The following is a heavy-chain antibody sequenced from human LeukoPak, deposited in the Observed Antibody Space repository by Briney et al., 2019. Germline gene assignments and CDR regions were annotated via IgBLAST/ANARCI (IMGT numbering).Heavy chain of an antibody. CDR3: TRKGVRGSSLRQFFDY. CDR2: INWNGDRT. D-gene: IGHD2-15*01. J-gene: IGHJ4*02. Sequence: GGSLRLSCAASGFSFDDYGMSWVRQVPGKGLEWVTGINWNGDRTSYVDSVKGRFTISRDNAKNSLHLQMNSLRVEDTAFYYCTRKGVRGSSLRQFFDYWGQGTLVAVTS. V-gene: IGHV3-20*04. CDR1: GFSFDDYG.